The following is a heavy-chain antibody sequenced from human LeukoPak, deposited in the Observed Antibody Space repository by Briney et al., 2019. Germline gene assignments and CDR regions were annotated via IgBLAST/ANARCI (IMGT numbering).Heavy chain of an antibody. V-gene: IGHV4-31*03. CDR1: GGSISSGGYY. J-gene: IGHJ3*02. CDR2: IYYSGST. Sequence: SETLSLTCTVSGGSISSGGYYWSWIRQHPGKGLEWIGYIYYSGSTYYNPSLKSRVIISVDTSKNQFSLKLSSVTAADTAVYYCARVADILTGPGAFDIWGQGTMVTVSS. D-gene: IGHD3-9*01. CDR3: ARVADILTGPGAFDI.